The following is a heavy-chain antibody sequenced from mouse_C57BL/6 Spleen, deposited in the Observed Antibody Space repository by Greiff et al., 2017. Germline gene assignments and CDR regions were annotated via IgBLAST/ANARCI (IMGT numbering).Heavy chain of an antibody. CDR3: VYYSNYEDAMDY. CDR1: GYSFTGYY. V-gene: IGHV1-42*01. D-gene: IGHD2-5*01. CDR2: INPSTGGT. Sequence: EVQLQQSGPELVKPGASVKISCKASGYSFTGYYMNWVKQSPEKSLEWIGEINPSTGGTTYNQKFKAKATLTVDKSSSTAYMQLKSLTSEDSAVYYCVYYSNYEDAMDYWGQGTSVTVSS. J-gene: IGHJ4*01.